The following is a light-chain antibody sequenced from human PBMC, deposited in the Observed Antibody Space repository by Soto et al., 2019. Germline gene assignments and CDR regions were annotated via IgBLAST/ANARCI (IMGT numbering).Light chain of an antibody. CDR1: EPITTS. CDR2: DAS. V-gene: IGKV1-5*01. Sequence: REPITTSLAWYQQQPGTAPKVLIYDASTLESGVPSRFSGSGSGTEFTLTISSLQPADFATYYCQQYGSYPRTFGQGTKVDIK. J-gene: IGKJ1*01. CDR3: QQYGSYPRT.